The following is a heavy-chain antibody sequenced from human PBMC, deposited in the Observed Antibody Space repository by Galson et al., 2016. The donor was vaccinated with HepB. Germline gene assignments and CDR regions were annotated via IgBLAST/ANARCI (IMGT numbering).Heavy chain of an antibody. Sequence: SLRLSCAASGLTFSSYAMSWVRQAPGKGLEWVSGISGNGGRTYYADSVKGRFTISRDNSKNTLYLQMNSLRAEDTAVYYCARFIASPWNDYYYYGMDVWGQGTTVTVSS. CDR3: ARFIASPWNDYYYYGMDV. CDR1: GLTFSSYA. V-gene: IGHV3-23*01. J-gene: IGHJ6*02. CDR2: ISGNGGRT. D-gene: IGHD1-1*01.